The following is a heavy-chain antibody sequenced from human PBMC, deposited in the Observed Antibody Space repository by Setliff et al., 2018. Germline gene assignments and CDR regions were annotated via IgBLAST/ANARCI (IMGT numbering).Heavy chain of an antibody. Sequence: PSETLSLTCTVSGGSISSSSYYWGWIRQPPGKGLEWIGSIYYSGSTYYNPSLKSRVTISVDTSKNQFSLKLSSVTAEDTAVYYCARTGTYRYFDYWGQGALVTVSS. V-gene: IGHV4-39*07. CDR2: IYYSGST. D-gene: IGHD1-1*01. CDR1: GGSISSSSYY. CDR3: ARTGTYRYFDY. J-gene: IGHJ4*02.